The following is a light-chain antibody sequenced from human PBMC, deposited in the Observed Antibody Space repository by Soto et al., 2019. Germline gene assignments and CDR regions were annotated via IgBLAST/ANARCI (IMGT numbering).Light chain of an antibody. CDR1: QSVLYSSNNKNY. V-gene: IGKV4-1*01. Sequence: DFVMTQSPDSLAVSLGERATINCKSSQSVLYSSNNKNYLAWYQQKPGQPPKLLIYWASTRESGVPDRFSGSVSGTDFTLTISSLQAEDVAVYYCQQYYSTPTFGQGTKVEIK. J-gene: IGKJ1*01. CDR3: QQYYSTPT. CDR2: WAS.